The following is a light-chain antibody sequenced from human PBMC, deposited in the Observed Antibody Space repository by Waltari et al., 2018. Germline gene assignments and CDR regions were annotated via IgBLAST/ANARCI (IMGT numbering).Light chain of an antibody. CDR1: QSINIW. J-gene: IGKJ5*01. V-gene: IGKV1-5*03. Sequence: DIQMTQSPSTLSASVADRVTITCRASQSINIWLAWYQQKPGKAPKLLMDKASNLASGVPSRFSGSGSGTEFTLTINSLQPDDFATYYCQQYYTFSVTFGQGTRLDIK. CDR3: QQYYTFSVT. CDR2: KAS.